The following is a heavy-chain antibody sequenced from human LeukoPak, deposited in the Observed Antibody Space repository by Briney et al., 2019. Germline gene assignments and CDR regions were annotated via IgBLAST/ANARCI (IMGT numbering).Heavy chain of an antibody. CDR3: ARVVYSSVSGFDY. J-gene: IGHJ4*02. V-gene: IGHV1-2*02. D-gene: IGHD6-19*01. CDR2: INPNSGGT. Sequence: ASVKVSCKASGYTFTSYDINWVRQAPGQGLEWMGWINPNSGGTNYAQKFQGRVTMTRDTSISTAYMELSRLRSDDTAVYYCARVVYSSVSGFDYWGQGTLVTVSS. CDR1: GYTFTSYD.